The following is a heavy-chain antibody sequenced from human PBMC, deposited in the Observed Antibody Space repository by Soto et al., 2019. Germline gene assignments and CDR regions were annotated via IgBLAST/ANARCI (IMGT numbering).Heavy chain of an antibody. CDR1: GFLFSSYA. J-gene: IGHJ6*02. D-gene: IGHD6-6*01. Sequence: PGGSLRLSCEASGFLFSSYAMNWVRQAPGKGLEWVSSISSHGDTTYYAESVRGRFTISRDNSKNTLYLQMKSLGAEDTAVYYCASSSALWHGMDAWGQGTTVTVSS. CDR2: ISSHGDTT. CDR3: ASSSALWHGMDA. V-gene: IGHV3-23*01.